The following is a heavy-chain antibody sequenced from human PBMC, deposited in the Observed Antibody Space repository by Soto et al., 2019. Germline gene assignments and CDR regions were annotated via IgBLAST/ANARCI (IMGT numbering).Heavy chain of an antibody. CDR3: AGQYYDFWSGPSPYGMDV. Sequence: SETLSLTCTVSGGSISSYYWSWIRQPPGKGLEWIGYIYYSGSTNYNPSLKSRVTISVDTSKNQFSLKLSSVTAADTAVYYCAGQYYDFWSGPSPYGMDVWVQGTTVTVSS. V-gene: IGHV4-59*01. CDR2: IYYSGST. D-gene: IGHD3-3*01. J-gene: IGHJ6*02. CDR1: GGSISSYY.